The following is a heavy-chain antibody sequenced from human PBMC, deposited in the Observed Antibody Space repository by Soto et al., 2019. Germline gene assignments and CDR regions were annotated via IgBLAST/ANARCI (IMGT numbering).Heavy chain of an antibody. CDR2: ISGYNGNT. CDR1: GYTFTSYG. CDR3: ARTSIYSNYGLVDY. J-gene: IGHJ4*02. V-gene: IGHV1-18*01. D-gene: IGHD4-4*01. Sequence: ASVKVSCKASGYTFTSYGISWVRQAPGQGVEWMGWISGYNGNTNYAQKLQGRVTMTTDTSTSTAYMELRSLRSDDTAVYYCARTSIYSNYGLVDYWGQGTLVTVSS.